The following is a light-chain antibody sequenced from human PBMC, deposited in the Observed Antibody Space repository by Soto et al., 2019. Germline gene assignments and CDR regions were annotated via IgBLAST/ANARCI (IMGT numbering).Light chain of an antibody. CDR1: QSVNSSY. Sequence: EIVLTQSPGTLSLSPGQRVTLSSRASQSVNSSYLAWYQHKPGQAPRLLIYGASTRATGIPDRFSSSGSGTDFTLTIARLEPGDFAVYYCQQYGNSPQTFGQGTKVDIK. CDR3: QQYGNSPQT. J-gene: IGKJ1*01. V-gene: IGKV3-20*01. CDR2: GAS.